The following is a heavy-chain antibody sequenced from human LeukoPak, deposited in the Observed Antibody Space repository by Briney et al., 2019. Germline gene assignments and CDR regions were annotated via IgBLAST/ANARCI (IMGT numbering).Heavy chain of an antibody. V-gene: IGHV1-2*02. CDR1: GYTFTDYY. Sequence: ASVKVSCKASGYTFTDYYIHWVRQAPGQGLEWMGWINPNTGGTNYAQKFQGRVTMTRDTSISTAYMDLSRLRSDDTAVYYCARHTTGTPGDWSVAFDIWGQGTMVTVSS. J-gene: IGHJ3*02. D-gene: IGHD1-1*01. CDR2: INPNTGGT. CDR3: ARHTTGTPGDWSVAFDI.